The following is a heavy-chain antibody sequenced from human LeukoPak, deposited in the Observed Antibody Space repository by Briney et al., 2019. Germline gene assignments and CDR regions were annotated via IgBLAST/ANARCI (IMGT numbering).Heavy chain of an antibody. Sequence: PGGSLRLSCAASGFTFSSYAMHWVRQAPGKGLEWVAVISYDGSNKYYADSVKGRFTVSRDNSRNTVYVQMNSLTPEDTAVYYCVKGLDYSSSRMDSWGQGTLVTVSS. CDR3: VKGLDYSSSRMDS. J-gene: IGHJ4*02. CDR2: ISYDGSNK. V-gene: IGHV3-30*14. D-gene: IGHD6-6*01. CDR1: GFTFSSYA.